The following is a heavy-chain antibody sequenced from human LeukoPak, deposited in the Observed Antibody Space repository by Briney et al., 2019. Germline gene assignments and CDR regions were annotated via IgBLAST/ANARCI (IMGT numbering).Heavy chain of an antibody. D-gene: IGHD3-22*01. J-gene: IGHJ4*02. CDR3: ARDPTDYDSSGYWD. V-gene: IGHV3-30*02. CDR1: GFTFSSYG. Sequence: PGGSLRLSCAASGFTFSSYGMHWVRQAPGKGLEWVAFIRYDGSNKYYADSVKGRFTISRDNSKNTLYLQMNSLRAEDTAVYYCARDPTDYDSSGYWDWGQGTLVTVSS. CDR2: IRYDGSNK.